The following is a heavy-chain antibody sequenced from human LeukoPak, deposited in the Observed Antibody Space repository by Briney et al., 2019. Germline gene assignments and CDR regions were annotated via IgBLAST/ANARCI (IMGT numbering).Heavy chain of an antibody. CDR3: ARDGYCSGDTCYNWFDP. J-gene: IGHJ5*02. V-gene: IGHV3-48*04. CDR1: GFTFSSYS. Sequence: GGSLRLSCAASGFTFSSYSMNWVRQAPGKGLEWVSYITSSSSTIYYADSVKGRFTISRDNAENSLYLQMNSLRAEDTAVYYCARDGYCSGDTCYNWFDPWGQGTLVTVSS. D-gene: IGHD2-15*01. CDR2: ITSSSSTI.